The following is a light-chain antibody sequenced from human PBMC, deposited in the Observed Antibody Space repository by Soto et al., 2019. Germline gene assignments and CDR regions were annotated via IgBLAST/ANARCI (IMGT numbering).Light chain of an antibody. Sequence: EIVLTQSPGTLSLSPGERATLSCRASQSVSSSYLAWYQQNRGQAPRLLIYGASSRAPGIPDRFGGSGSGTDLSLPISRLEHEDFAVYYCQQYGSSRWTFGQGTKVEIK. V-gene: IGKV3-20*01. J-gene: IGKJ1*01. CDR1: QSVSSSY. CDR3: QQYGSSRWT. CDR2: GAS.